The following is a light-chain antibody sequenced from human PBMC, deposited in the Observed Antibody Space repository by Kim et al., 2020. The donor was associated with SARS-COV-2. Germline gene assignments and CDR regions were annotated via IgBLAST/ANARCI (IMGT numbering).Light chain of an antibody. V-gene: IGLV2-14*03. CDR3: SSYSTTTAVL. Sequence: QSALTQPASVSGSPGQSITISCTGTSSDVGAYDFVSWYQQHPGTAPKLIIYDVSHRPSGVSNRFSGSKSGNTASLTISGLQAEDEADYYCSSYSTTTAVLFGGGTQLTVL. J-gene: IGLJ2*01. CDR2: DVS. CDR1: SSDVGAYDF.